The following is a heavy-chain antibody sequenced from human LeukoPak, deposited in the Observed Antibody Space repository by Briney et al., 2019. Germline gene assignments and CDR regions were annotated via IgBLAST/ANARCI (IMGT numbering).Heavy chain of an antibody. Sequence: QPGGSLRLSCTASGFISSNYWMTWVRQAPGKGLEWVAQINQDGSKEYYIDSVKARFSISRDNARNSLSLQMNSLRAEDTAVYYCVRDGGVSGYDLLDYWGQGTLVTVSS. V-gene: IGHV3-7*01. J-gene: IGHJ4*02. D-gene: IGHD5-12*01. CDR2: INQDGSKE. CDR3: VRDGGVSGYDLLDY. CDR1: GFISSNYW.